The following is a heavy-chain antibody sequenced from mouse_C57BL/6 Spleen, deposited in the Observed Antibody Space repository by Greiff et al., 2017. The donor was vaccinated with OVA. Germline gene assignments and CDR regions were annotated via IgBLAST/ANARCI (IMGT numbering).Heavy chain of an antibody. CDR1: GYAFSSSW. D-gene: IGHD2-5*01. V-gene: IGHV1-82*01. Sequence: VQLQQSGPELVKPGASVKISCKASGYAFSSSWMNWVKQRPGKGLEWIGRIYPGDGDTNYDGKFKGKATLTADKSSSTAYMQLSSLTSEDSAVYFCATVYSNYDYWGQGTTLTVSS. CDR3: ATVYSNYDY. CDR2: IYPGDGDT. J-gene: IGHJ2*01.